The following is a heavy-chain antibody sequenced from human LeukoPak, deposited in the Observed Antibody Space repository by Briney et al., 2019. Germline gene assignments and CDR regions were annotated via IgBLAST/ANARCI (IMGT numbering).Heavy chain of an antibody. CDR3: ARSWLNQPYNLFDL. J-gene: IGHJ5*02. D-gene: IGHD3-22*01. V-gene: IGHV4-4*07. Sequence: SETLSLTCSVSGVSISSYYWSWIRQPAGEGLEWIGRIYIGGSTNYNPSLKSRVTMSVDTSKNQFSLRLSSVTAADTAVYYCARSWLNQPYNLFDLWGQGTLVTVSS. CDR1: GVSISSYY. CDR2: IYIGGST.